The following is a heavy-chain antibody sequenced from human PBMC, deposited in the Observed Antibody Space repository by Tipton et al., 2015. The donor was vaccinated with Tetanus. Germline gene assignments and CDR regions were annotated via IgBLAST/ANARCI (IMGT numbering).Heavy chain of an antibody. CDR2: IVHDGNKM. D-gene: IGHD3-10*01. Sequence: SLRLSCAASGFTFRNHALHWVRQAPGKGLEWVAVIVHDGNKMFYADPVKGRFTISRDNSNNTLFLQMDSLRGDDTAIYYCARDQGSGNYDCMVGVGYWGQGTLVTVSS. V-gene: IGHV3-30*04. J-gene: IGHJ4*02. CDR1: GFTFRNHA. CDR3: ARDQGSGNYDCMVGVGY.